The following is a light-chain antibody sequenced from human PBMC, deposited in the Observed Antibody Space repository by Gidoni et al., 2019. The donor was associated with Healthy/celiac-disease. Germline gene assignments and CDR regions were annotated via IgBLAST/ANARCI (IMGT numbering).Light chain of an antibody. J-gene: IGKJ4*01. V-gene: IGKV1-5*03. Sequence: DIQMTQSPSTLSASVGDRVTITCRASQSISSWLAWYQQKPGKAPKLLIYKASSLESGVPSRFSGSGSGTEVTLTISSLQPDDFATYYCQQYNSYLLTFGGGTKVEIK. CDR2: KAS. CDR1: QSISSW. CDR3: QQYNSYLLT.